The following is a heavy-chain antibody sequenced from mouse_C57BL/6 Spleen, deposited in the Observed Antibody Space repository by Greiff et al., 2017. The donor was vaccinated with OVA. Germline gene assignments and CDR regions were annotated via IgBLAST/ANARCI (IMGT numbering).Heavy chain of an antibody. CDR1: GFNIKNTY. CDR2: IDPANGNT. D-gene: IGHD2-4*01. V-gene: IGHV14-3*01. CDR3: TTMIRYYAMDY. J-gene: IGHJ4*01. Sequence: EVQRVESVAELVRPGASVKLSCTASGFNIKNTYMHWVKQRPEQGLEWIGRIDPANGNTKYAPKFQGKAAITADTSSNTAYLQLSSLTSEDTAIYYCTTMIRYYAMDYWGQGTSVTVSS.